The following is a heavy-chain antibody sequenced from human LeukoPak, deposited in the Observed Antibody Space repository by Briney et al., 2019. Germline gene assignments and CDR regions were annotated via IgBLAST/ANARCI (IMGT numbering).Heavy chain of an antibody. V-gene: IGHV4-31*03. CDR3: ARVPFSSYFDY. CDR1: GGSISSGDYY. Sequence: PSETLSLTCTVSGGSISSGDYYWSWIRQHPGKGLEWIGYIYYSGSTYYNPSLKSRVTISVDTSKNQFSLKLSSVTAADTAVYYCARVPFSSYFDYWGQGTLVTVSS. CDR2: IYYSGST. J-gene: IGHJ4*02.